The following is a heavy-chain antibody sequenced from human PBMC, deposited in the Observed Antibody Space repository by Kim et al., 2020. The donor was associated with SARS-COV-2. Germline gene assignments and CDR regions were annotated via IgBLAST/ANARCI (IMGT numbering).Heavy chain of an antibody. V-gene: IGHV1-8*01. J-gene: IGHJ6*02. Sequence: ASVKVSCKASGYTFTSYDINWVRQATGQGLEWMGWMNPNSGNTGYAQKFQGRVTMTRNTSISTAYMELSSLRSEDTAVYYCARGLGSSGWYLRDYYYYGMDVWGQGTTVTVSS. D-gene: IGHD6-19*01. CDR2: MNPNSGNT. CDR3: ARGLGSSGWYLRDYYYYGMDV. CDR1: GYTFTSYD.